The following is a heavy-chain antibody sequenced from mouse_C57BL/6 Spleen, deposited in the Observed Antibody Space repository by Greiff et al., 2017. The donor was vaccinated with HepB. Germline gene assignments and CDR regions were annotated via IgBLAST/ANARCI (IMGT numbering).Heavy chain of an antibody. J-gene: IGHJ2*01. CDR2: INPNNGGT. Sequence: EVQLQQSGPELVKPGASVKMSCKASGYTFTDYNMHWVKQSHGKSLEWIGYINPNNGGTSYNQKFKGKATLTVNKSSSTAYMELRSLTSEDSAVYYCARSGYYSNYFDYWGQGTTLTVSS. V-gene: IGHV1-22*01. CDR1: GYTFTDYN. D-gene: IGHD2-5*01. CDR3: ARSGYYSNYFDY.